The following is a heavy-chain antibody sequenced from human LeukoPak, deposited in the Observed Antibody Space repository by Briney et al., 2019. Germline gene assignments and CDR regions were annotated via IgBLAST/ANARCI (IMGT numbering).Heavy chain of an antibody. CDR2: INHSGST. D-gene: IGHD5-18*01. CDR3: ARARGYLNWFDP. CDR1: GGSFSGYY. J-gene: IGHJ5*02. V-gene: IGHV4-34*01. Sequence: SETLSLTCAVYGGSFSGYYWSWIRQPPGKGLEWIGEINHSGSTDYNPSLKSRVTISVDTSKNQFSLKLSSVTAADTAVYYCARARGYLNWFDPWGQGTLVTVSS.